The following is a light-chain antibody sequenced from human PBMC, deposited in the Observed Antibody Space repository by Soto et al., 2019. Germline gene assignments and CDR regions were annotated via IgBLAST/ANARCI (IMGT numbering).Light chain of an antibody. V-gene: IGKV1-39*01. Sequence: DIQMTQSPSSLSASVGDRVTITCRASQSVSNHLNWYQQKPGKAPKLLIYASSSLQSGVPSRFSGSGSGTDFTLTISRLQPEDFATYYCQQSHSNIQELTFGGGTKVEIK. CDR3: QQSHSNIQELT. CDR1: QSVSNH. J-gene: IGKJ4*01. CDR2: ASS.